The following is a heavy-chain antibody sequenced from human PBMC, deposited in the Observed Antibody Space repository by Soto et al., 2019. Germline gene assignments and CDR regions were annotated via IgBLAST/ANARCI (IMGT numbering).Heavy chain of an antibody. V-gene: IGHV3-21*01. CDR3: ARDDPQRYCSSTSCYAGWFDP. D-gene: IGHD2-2*01. J-gene: IGHJ5*02. Sequence: GGSLRLSCAASGFTFSSYSMNWVRQAPGKGLEWVSSISSSSSYIYYADSVKGRFTISRDNAKNSLYLQMNSLRAEDTAVYYCARDDPQRYCSSTSCYAGWFDPWGQGTLVTVSS. CDR1: GFTFSSYS. CDR2: ISSSSSYI.